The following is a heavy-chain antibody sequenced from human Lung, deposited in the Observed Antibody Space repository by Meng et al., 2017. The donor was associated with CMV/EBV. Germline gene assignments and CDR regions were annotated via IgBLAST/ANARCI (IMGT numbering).Heavy chain of an antibody. J-gene: IGHJ4*02. CDR3: ARIADMTGTSYYFDY. D-gene: IGHD1-20*01. CDR1: GFTSSSYW. V-gene: IGHV3-7*01. CDR2: IKQDGSEK. Sequence: LTXAASGFTSSSYWMSCVRQAPGKGLEWVANIKQDGSEKYYVDSVKGRFTISRDNAKNSLYLQMNSLTAEDTAVYYCARIADMTGTSYYFDYWGQGXLVTVSS.